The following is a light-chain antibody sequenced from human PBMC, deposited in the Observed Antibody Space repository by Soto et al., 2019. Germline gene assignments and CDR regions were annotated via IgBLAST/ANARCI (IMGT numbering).Light chain of an antibody. J-gene: IGLJ1*01. CDR2: EVS. CDR1: SSDVGGYND. V-gene: IGLV2-14*01. CDR3: SSYTSSSIDYV. Sequence: QSALTQPASVSGSPGQSITISCTGTSSDVGGYNDVSWYQQHPGKAPKLMIYEVSNRPSGVSNRFSGSKSGNTASLTISGLQAEDEDDYYCSSYTSSSIDYVFGTGTKLTVL.